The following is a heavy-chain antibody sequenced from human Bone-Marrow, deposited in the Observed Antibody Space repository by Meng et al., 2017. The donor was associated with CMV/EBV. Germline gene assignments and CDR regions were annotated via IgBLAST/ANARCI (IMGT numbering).Heavy chain of an antibody. D-gene: IGHD6-6*01. Sequence: ETLSLTCAASGFTFSSYAMSWVRQAPGKGLEWVSAISGSGGSTYYADSVKGRFTISRDNAKNSLYLQMNSLRAEDTAVYYCAGTIAARRGWFDPWGQGTLVTVSS. CDR1: GFTFSSYA. CDR3: AGTIAARRGWFDP. CDR2: ISGSGGST. V-gene: IGHV3-23*01. J-gene: IGHJ5*02.